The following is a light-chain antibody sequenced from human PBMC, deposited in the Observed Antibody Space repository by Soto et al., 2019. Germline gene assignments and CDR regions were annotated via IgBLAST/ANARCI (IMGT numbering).Light chain of an antibody. J-gene: IGLJ1*01. V-gene: IGLV1-40*01. CDR2: GNS. CDR1: SSNIGAGYD. CDR3: QSYDSSLNAYV. Sequence: QSVLTQPPSVSGAPGQRVTMSCTGSSSNIGAGYDVHWYQQLPGTAPKLIIYGNSNRPSGVPDRFSGSKSGTSASLAITGLQAEDEADYYCQSYDSSLNAYVFGTGTKLTVL.